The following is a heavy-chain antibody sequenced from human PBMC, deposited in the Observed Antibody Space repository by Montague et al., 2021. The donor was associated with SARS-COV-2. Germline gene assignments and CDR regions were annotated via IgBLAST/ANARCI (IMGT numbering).Heavy chain of an antibody. D-gene: IGHD2-8*01. CDR1: GFAFTQYE. CDR2: IDGAGGST. CDR3: AREDFNGNPVFDF. J-gene: IGHJ4*02. V-gene: IGHV3-48*03. Sequence: SLRLSCAASGFAFTQYEMNWVRQAPGKGLEWVSYIDGAGGSTYYADSARGRFTTSRDNAGNSVHLQMNSLRAEDTAVYYCAREDFNGNPVFDFWGQGSLVIVSS.